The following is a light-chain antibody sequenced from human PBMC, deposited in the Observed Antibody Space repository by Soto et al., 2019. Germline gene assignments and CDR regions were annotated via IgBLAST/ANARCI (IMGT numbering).Light chain of an antibody. Sequence: DIVMTQSPDSLAVSLGERATINCKSSQSVLYSSNNKNYLAWYQQKPGKAPNLLIYATSSLQSGVPSRFSGSGSGTDFTLTISSLQPEDFATYYCQQTYSTPITFGQGTRLEIK. CDR1: QSVLYSSNNKNY. CDR2: ATS. V-gene: IGKV4-1*01. J-gene: IGKJ5*01. CDR3: QQTYSTPIT.